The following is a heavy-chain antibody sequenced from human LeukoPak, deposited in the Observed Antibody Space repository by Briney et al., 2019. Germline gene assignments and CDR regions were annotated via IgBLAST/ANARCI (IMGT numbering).Heavy chain of an antibody. J-gene: IGHJ1*01. CDR3: TRAASDCSSTSCFTRYFQH. CDR1: GFTFSSYA. V-gene: IGHV3-30-3*01. CDR2: ISNDGTNK. D-gene: IGHD2-2*01. Sequence: HPGGSLRLSCAASGFTFSSYAMHWVRQAPGKGLEWVAVISNDGTNKNYADSVKGRFTISRDNSKNTLYLQMNSLRAEDTAVYYCTRAASDCSSTSCFTRYFQHWGQGTLVTVSS.